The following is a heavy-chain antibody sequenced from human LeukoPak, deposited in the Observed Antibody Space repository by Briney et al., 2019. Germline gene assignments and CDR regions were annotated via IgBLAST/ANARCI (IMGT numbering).Heavy chain of an antibody. Sequence: GGSLRLSCAASGFTFSTHAMNWVRQAPGKGLEWVSSIDNSGGCRKYSDSVQGRFTISRDNAKNSLYLQMNSLRAEDTAVYYCARVLSGSGSYLWWFAPWGQGTLVTVSS. CDR2: IDNSGGCR. CDR3: ARVLSGSGSYLWWFAP. V-gene: IGHV3-21*01. D-gene: IGHD3-10*01. J-gene: IGHJ5*02. CDR1: GFTFSTHA.